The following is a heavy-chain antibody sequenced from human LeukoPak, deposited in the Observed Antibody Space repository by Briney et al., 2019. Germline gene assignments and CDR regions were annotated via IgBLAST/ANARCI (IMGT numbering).Heavy chain of an antibody. D-gene: IGHD6-13*01. CDR3: ARDMWQQFDWFDP. CDR2: INPNTGDT. Sequence: ASVKVSCKASGYTFTAYYMHWVRQAPGQGLEWMGWINPNTGDTNSAERFQGRVTMTRDSSISTAYLELSRLTSDDTAVYYCARDMWQQFDWFDPWGQGNLVTVSS. V-gene: IGHV1-2*02. CDR1: GYTFTAYY. J-gene: IGHJ5*02.